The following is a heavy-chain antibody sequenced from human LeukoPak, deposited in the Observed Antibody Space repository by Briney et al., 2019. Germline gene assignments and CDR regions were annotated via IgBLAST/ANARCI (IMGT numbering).Heavy chain of an antibody. V-gene: IGHV3-30*02. CDR3: AQDKASGSGWYRKWFDP. J-gene: IGHJ5*02. D-gene: IGHD6-19*01. Sequence: GGSLRLTCAASGFTFSNFAMHWVRQAPGKGLEWVAIIRIDGSNTYYADSGRGRFTISRDNSNSTLYLQMNSVGTEDTAVYYCAQDKASGSGWYRKWFDPWGQGTLVTVSS. CDR2: IRIDGSNT. CDR1: GFTFSNFA.